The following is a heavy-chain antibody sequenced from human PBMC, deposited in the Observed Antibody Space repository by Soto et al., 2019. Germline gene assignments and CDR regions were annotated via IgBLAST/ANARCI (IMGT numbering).Heavy chain of an antibody. CDR2: ISWDGGST. CDR1: GFTFDDCT. CDR3: AKEGYCSSTSCRDYYFDY. V-gene: IGHV3-43*01. Sequence: PGGSLRLSCAASGFTFDDCTMHWVRQAPGKGLEWVSLISWDGGSTYYADSVKGRFTISRDNSKNSLYLQMNSLRTEDTALYYCAKEGYCSSTSCRDYYFDYWGQGTLVTVSS. J-gene: IGHJ4*02. D-gene: IGHD2-2*01.